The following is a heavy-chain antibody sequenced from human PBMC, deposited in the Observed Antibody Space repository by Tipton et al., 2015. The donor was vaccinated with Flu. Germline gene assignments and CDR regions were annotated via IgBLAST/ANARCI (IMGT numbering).Heavy chain of an antibody. CDR3: ARSVDGVYGSGCDY. V-gene: IGHV1-69*06. D-gene: IGHD6-19*01. CDR1: GGTFNNYA. J-gene: IGHJ4*02. CDR2: IIPIFDTT. Sequence: QSGPEVKKPGSSVKVSCKASGGTFNNYAISWVRQAPGQGLEWMGGIIPIFDTTNYAQKFQGRVTISADKFTGTSYMEMSSLTSEDTAVYFCARSVDGVYGSGCDYWGQGTLVTVSS.